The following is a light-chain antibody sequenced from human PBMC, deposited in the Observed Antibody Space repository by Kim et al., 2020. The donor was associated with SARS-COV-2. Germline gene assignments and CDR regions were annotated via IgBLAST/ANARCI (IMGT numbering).Light chain of an antibody. CDR1: QKISHW. CDR3: QQYSSYSST. CDR2: DAS. V-gene: IGKV1-5*01. J-gene: IGKJ1*01. Sequence: DIQMTQSPSTLSASVGDRVTITCRANQKISHWLAWYQQKPGKAPKLLIYDASTLQSGVPSRFSRSGSGTEFTLTINSLQPDDFASYYCQQYSSYSSTFGQGTKVDIK.